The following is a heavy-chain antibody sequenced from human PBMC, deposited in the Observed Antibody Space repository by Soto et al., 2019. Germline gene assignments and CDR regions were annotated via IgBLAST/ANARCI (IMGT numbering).Heavy chain of an antibody. Sequence: SGPTLVNPTQTLTLTCTFSGFSLSTSGMRASWIRQPPGKALEWLARIDWDDDKLYSTSLKTRLTISKDTSKNQVVLTMTNMDPVDTAMYYCARSIVAAGNRWFDPWGQGTLVTVSS. V-gene: IGHV2-70*04. J-gene: IGHJ5*02. D-gene: IGHD6-13*01. CDR2: IDWDDDK. CDR1: GFSLSTSGMR. CDR3: ARSIVAAGNRWFDP.